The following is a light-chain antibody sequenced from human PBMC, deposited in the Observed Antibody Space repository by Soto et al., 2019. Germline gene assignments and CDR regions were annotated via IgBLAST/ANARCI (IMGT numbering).Light chain of an antibody. CDR3: QQYYSHPWT. Sequence: DIVMTQSPDSLAVSLGERATINCKSSQSVLYSSNNKDYLAWYQQKLGQPPKLLIYWASTRESGVPDRFSGSGSGTDFPLTISSLQAEDVAVYYCQQYYSHPWTFGQGTKVEIK. CDR2: WAS. J-gene: IGKJ1*01. CDR1: QSVLYSSNNKDY. V-gene: IGKV4-1*01.